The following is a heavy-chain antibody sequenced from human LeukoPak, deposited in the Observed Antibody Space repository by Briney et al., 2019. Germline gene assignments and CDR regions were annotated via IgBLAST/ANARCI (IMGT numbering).Heavy chain of an antibody. CDR1: GGSFSGYY. CDR3: ARPLGYCSDSRCPQSWFDP. CDR2: INHSGRT. J-gene: IGHJ5*02. Sequence: SETLSLTCAVSGGSFSGYYWTWIRQPPGKGLEWIGEINHSGRTNYNPSLKSRFIMSVDTFKNQFSLKLSSVTAADTAVYYCARPLGYCSDSRCPQSWFDPWGQGTLVTVSS. D-gene: IGHD2-15*01. V-gene: IGHV4-34*01.